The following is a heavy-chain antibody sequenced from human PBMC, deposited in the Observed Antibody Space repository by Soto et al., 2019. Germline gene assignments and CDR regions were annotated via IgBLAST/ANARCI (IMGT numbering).Heavy chain of an antibody. CDR1: GVSISTYY. CDR2: VFYTETT. Sequence: GHLQESGPGLVKPSETLSLTCTVSGVSISTYYWSWIRQSPGKGQERIGFVFYTETTNYSPLLKRRVTISAGAPKNLFSRRLTSVTAANTVEYCCAGMLGECRDTNCQIDFWGRGTLVTVSS. CDR3: AGMLGECRDTNCQIDF. V-gene: IGHV4-59*01. D-gene: IGHD3-10*02. J-gene: IGHJ4*02.